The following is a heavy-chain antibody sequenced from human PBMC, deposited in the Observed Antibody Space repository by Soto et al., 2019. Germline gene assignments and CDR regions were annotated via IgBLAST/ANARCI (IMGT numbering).Heavy chain of an antibody. CDR2: ISAHNGNT. J-gene: IGHJ4*02. Sequence: QVHLVQSGAEVKKPGASVKVSCKGSGYGITTYGITWVRQAPGKGLEWMAWISAHNGNTNYAQKLQGRVTVTRDKSTSTAYMELRSLRSDDTAVYYCARGRYGDYWGEGDLVTVSS. CDR1: GYGITTYG. D-gene: IGHD1-1*01. V-gene: IGHV1-18*01. CDR3: ARGRYGDY.